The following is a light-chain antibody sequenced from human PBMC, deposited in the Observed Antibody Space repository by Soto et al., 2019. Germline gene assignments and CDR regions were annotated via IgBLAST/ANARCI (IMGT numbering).Light chain of an antibody. J-gene: IGKJ1*01. CDR1: QSVDTTF. CDR3: QQYMSSVT. Sequence: EIVLTQSPGSLSLSPGQRATLSCRASQSVDTTFFAWYQKKPGQAPRLLIYGASKRATGIPDRFSGSGSGTDFXLIISRLEPEDFAVYYCQQYMSSVTF. CDR2: GAS. V-gene: IGKV3-20*01.